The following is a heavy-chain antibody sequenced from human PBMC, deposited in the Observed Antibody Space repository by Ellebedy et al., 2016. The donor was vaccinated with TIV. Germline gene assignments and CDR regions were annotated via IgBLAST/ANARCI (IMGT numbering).Heavy chain of an antibody. V-gene: IGHV3-23*01. CDR3: AKISPTHRGAFDI. CDR1: GFTFSSYA. J-gene: IGHJ3*02. CDR2: FGGRSTTT. D-gene: IGHD3-3*02. Sequence: GESLKISCEASGFTFSSYAMSWLRQAPGKGLEWVSVFGGRSTTTYYADSVKGRFTISRDKSKNTLFLQMNSLRGDDTARYYCAKISPTHRGAFDIWGQGTMVTVSS.